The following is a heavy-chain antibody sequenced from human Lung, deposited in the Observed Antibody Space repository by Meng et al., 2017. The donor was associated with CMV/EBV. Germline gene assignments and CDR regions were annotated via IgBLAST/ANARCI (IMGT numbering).Heavy chain of an antibody. CDR3: AKDLMDSSGWYEYYYHGMDV. CDR2: IYSGGTST. CDR1: GFTFSSYA. V-gene: IGHV3-23*03. J-gene: IGHJ6*02. Sequence: GESLKISCAASGFTFSSYAMSWVRQAPGKGLEWVSLIYSGGTSTYYADSVKGRFTTSRDNSKNTLYLQMNSLRAEDTAVYYCAKDLMDSSGWYEYYYHGMDVWGQGTTVXVSS. D-gene: IGHD6-19*01.